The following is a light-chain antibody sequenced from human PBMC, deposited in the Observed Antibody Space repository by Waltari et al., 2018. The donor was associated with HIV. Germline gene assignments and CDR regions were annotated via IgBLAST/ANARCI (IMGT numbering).Light chain of an antibody. V-gene: IGLV1-51*01. J-gene: IGLJ2*01. CDR2: DKN. CDR1: SSNIGNNY. Sequence: QSVLTQPPSVSAAPGQKVTISCSGSSSNIGNNYVSWYQQLPGTAPKLLMYDKNKRPSGIPDRFSGSKSGTSATLGITGLQTGDEADYYCGTWDSSLSAVVFGGGTKLTVL. CDR3: GTWDSSLSAVV.